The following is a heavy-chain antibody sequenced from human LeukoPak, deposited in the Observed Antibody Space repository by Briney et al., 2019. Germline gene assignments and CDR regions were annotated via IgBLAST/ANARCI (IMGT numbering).Heavy chain of an antibody. D-gene: IGHD3-10*01. Sequence: GGSLRLSCAASGFTFSSYEMNWVRQAPGKGLEWVSYISSSGSTIYYADSVKGRFTISRDNSKNTLYLQMNSLRAEDTAVYYCAKRGYYGSGSHQYYYYYYYMDVWGKGTTVTISS. J-gene: IGHJ6*03. V-gene: IGHV3-48*03. CDR2: ISSSGSTI. CDR3: AKRGYYGSGSHQYYYYYYYMDV. CDR1: GFTFSSYE.